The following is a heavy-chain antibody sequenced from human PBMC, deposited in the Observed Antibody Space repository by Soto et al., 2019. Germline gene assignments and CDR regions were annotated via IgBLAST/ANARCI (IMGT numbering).Heavy chain of an antibody. CDR2: IDIGGNT. CDR3: ARGRGSTAYLSREHYFAY. J-gene: IGHJ4*02. Sequence: EVQVVESGGGLVQPGGSLRLSCAASGFSVTNNYMNWVRQAPGKGLEWVSIIDIGGNTYYADSVKDRFTISRDNSRNTLYLHKNSLRAEDTAVYYCARGRGSTAYLSREHYFAYWGQGTLVTVSP. D-gene: IGHD2-2*01. CDR1: GFSVTNNY. V-gene: IGHV3-66*01.